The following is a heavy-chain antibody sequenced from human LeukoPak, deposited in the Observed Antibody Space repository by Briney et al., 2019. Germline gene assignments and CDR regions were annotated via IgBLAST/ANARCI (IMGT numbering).Heavy chain of an antibody. Sequence: VASVKVSCKASGYTFTSYYMHWVRQAPGQGLECMVIINPSGGSTSYAQKFEGRVTMTRDTSTSTVYMELSSLRSEDTAVYYCARDLTTDGGSYSDHWGQGTLVTVSS. J-gene: IGHJ4*02. CDR3: ARDLTTDGGSYSDH. CDR1: GYTFTSYY. D-gene: IGHD1-26*01. CDR2: INPSGGST. V-gene: IGHV1-46*01.